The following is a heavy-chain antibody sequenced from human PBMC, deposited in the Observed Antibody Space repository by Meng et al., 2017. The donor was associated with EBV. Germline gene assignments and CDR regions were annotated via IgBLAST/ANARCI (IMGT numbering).Heavy chain of an antibody. CDR1: GYTFTGYY. V-gene: IGHV1-2*06. J-gene: IGHJ5*02. CDR2: INPNSGGT. CDR3: AKGADLAAAGTFWFDP. D-gene: IGHD6-13*01. Sequence: QVQLVQSGAEVKKPGASVKVSCKASGYTFTGYYMRWVRQAPGQGLEWMGRINPNSGGTNYAQKFQGRVTMTRDTSISTAYMELSRLRSDDTAVYYCAKGADLAAAGTFWFDPWGQGTLVTVSS.